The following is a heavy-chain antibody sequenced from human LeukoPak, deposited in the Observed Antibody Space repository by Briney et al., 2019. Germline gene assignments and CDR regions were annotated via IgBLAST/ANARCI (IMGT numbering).Heavy chain of an antibody. J-gene: IGHJ4*02. Sequence: ASVKVSCKASGGTFSSYAISWVRQAPGQGLEWMGWINPNSGGTNYAQKFQGRVTMTRDTSISTAYMELSRLRSDDTAVYYSARTDYGDYYFDYWGQGTLVTVSS. V-gene: IGHV1-2*02. CDR3: ARTDYGDYYFDY. CDR1: GGTFSSYA. CDR2: INPNSGGT. D-gene: IGHD4-17*01.